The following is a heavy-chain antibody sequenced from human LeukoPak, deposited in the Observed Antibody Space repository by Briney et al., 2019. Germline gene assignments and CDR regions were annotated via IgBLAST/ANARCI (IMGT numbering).Heavy chain of an antibody. D-gene: IGHD2-15*01. Sequence: PGGSLRLSCAASGFTFSSYGMHWVRQAPGKGLEWVAVISYDGSNKYYADSVKGRFTISRDNSKNTLYLQMNSLRAEDTAVYYCAKNPLGYCSGGSCSYFDYWGQGTLVTVSS. J-gene: IGHJ4*02. CDR1: GFTFSSYG. CDR3: AKNPLGYCSGGSCSYFDY. CDR2: ISYDGSNK. V-gene: IGHV3-30*18.